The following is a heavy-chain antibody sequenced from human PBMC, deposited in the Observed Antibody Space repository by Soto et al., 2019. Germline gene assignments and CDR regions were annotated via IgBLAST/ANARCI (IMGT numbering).Heavy chain of an antibody. V-gene: IGHV4-31*03. J-gene: IGHJ5*02. CDR3: ARYCSGGSCYLGPS. D-gene: IGHD2-15*01. Sequence: QVQLQESGPGLVKPSQTLSLTCTVSGGSISSGGYYWSWIRQHPGKGLEWIGYIYYSGSTYYNPSLEGRVTRTVDTSKNQVSLKLSSVTAADTAVYYCARYCSGGSCYLGPSWGQGTLVTVSS. CDR2: IYYSGST. CDR1: GGSISSGGYY.